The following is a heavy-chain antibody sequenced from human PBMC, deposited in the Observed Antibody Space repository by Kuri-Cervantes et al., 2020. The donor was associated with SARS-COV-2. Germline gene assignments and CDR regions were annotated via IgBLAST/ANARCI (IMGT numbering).Heavy chain of an antibody. D-gene: IGHD1-1*01. CDR1: GFTFSSYW. CDR2: IKQDGSEK. Sequence: GESLKISCAAFGFTFSSYWMSWVRQAPGKGLEWVANIKQDGSEKYYVDSVKGRFTISRDNAKNSLYLQMNSLRAEDTAVYYCARGLGTADAFDIWGQGTMVTVSS. CDR3: ARGLGTADAFDI. J-gene: IGHJ3*02. V-gene: IGHV3-7*05.